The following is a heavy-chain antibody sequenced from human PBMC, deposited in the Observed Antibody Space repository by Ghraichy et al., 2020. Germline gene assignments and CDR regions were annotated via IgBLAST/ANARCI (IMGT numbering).Heavy chain of an antibody. V-gene: IGHV3-23*01. D-gene: IGHD3-22*01. CDR3: AKSFYDSSGYEYSGDAFDI. CDR1: GFTFSSYA. J-gene: IGHJ3*02. Sequence: SCAASGFTFSSYAMSWVRQAPGKGLEWVSAISGSGGSTYYADSVKGRFTISRDNSKNTLYLQMNSLRAEDTAVYYCAKSFYDSSGYEYSGDAFDIWGQGTMVTVSS. CDR2: ISGSGGST.